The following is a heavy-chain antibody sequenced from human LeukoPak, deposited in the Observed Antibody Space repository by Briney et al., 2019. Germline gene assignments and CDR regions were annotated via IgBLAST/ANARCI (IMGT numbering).Heavy chain of an antibody. CDR3: ARGFRYSSSWYSYSEYFQH. CDR2: IYYSGST. Sequence: PSETLSLTCTVSGGSISSYYWSWIRQPPGKGLEWIGYIYYSGSTNYNPSLKSRVTISVDTSKNQFSLKLSSVTAADTAVYYCARGFRYSSSWYSYSEYFQHWGQGTLVTVSS. CDR1: GGSISSYY. J-gene: IGHJ1*01. V-gene: IGHV4-59*12. D-gene: IGHD6-13*01.